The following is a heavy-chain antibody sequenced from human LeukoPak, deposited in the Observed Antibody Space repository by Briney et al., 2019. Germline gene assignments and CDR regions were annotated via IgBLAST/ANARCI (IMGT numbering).Heavy chain of an antibody. Sequence: SETLSLTCAVSAYSISSGYYWGWIRQPPGKGLEWIGSISHSGTTFYTPSLKSRVTISVDTSKNQFSLKLSSVIAADTAVYYCAKGGNSEYSSSSYWGQGTLVTVSS. CDR3: AKGGNSEYSSSSY. CDR1: AYSISSGYY. V-gene: IGHV4-38-2*01. CDR2: ISHSGTT. J-gene: IGHJ4*02. D-gene: IGHD6-6*01.